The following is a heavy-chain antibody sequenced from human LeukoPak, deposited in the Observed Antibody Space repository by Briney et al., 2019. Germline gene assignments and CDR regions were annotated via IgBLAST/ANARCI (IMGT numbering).Heavy chain of an antibody. CDR1: GFIFSRHG. Sequence: GGTLRLSCAASGFIFSRHGMNWVRQAPGKGLEWVSGISPSGDITYYADSVKGRFTISRDNSKNTLYLQMNSLRAEDTAVYYCANFYQWSNYWGQGTLVTVSS. CDR2: ISPSGDIT. D-gene: IGHD2/OR15-2a*01. V-gene: IGHV3-23*01. J-gene: IGHJ4*02. CDR3: ANFYQWSNY.